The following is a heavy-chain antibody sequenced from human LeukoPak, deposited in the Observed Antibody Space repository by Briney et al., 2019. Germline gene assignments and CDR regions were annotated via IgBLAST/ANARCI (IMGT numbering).Heavy chain of an antibody. CDR3: ARADRTWHTTFFYYYYYMDV. CDR2: IYYSGST. V-gene: IGHV4-59*01. CDR1: GGSISSYY. D-gene: IGHD1-1*01. J-gene: IGHJ6*03. Sequence: PSETLSLTCTVSGGSISSYYWTWIRQPPGKGLEWIGYIYYSGSTKYNPSLKSRVTISIDTSKNQFSLKLSSVTAADTAVYYCARADRTWHTTFFYYYYYMDVWGKGTTVTISS.